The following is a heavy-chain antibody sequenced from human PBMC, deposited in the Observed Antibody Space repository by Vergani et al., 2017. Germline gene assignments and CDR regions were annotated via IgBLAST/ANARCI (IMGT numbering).Heavy chain of an antibody. CDR3: AKRRATGSRELDY. V-gene: IGHV3-23*01. CDR2: ICNSGVTT. D-gene: IGHD1-26*01. CDR1: GFTFSDYA. Sequence: EVQLLESGGGLVQPGGSLRLSCAASGFTFSDYAMNWVRQAPRKGLEWVSSICNSGVTTFYADSVKGRFTISRDNSKNTLYLQMNSLRGDDTAVYYCAKRRATGSRELDYWGQGTLVTVSS. J-gene: IGHJ4*02.